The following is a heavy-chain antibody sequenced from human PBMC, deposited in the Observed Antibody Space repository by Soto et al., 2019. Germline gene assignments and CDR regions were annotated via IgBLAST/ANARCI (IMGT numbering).Heavy chain of an antibody. D-gene: IGHD3-10*01. CDR1: GFTFSSYS. CDR2: ISSSSSYI. CDR3: ARDHYGSGCPDY. Sequence: EVQLVESGGGLVKPGGSLRLSCAASGFTFSSYSMNWVRQAPGKGLEWVSSISSSSSYIYYADSVKGRFTISRDNAKNSLYLQMNSLRAEDTAVYYCARDHYGSGCPDYWGQGTLVTVSS. J-gene: IGHJ4*02. V-gene: IGHV3-21*01.